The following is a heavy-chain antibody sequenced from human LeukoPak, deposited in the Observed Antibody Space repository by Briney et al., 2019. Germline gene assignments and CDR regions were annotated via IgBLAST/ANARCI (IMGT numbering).Heavy chain of an antibody. CDR2: IIPIFGTA. CDR3: ARESMVVVVPAALDYYYYGMDV. J-gene: IGHJ6*02. CDR1: GGTFSSYA. D-gene: IGHD2-2*01. V-gene: IGHV1-69*13. Sequence: SVKVSCKASGGTFSSYAISWVRQAPGQGLEWMGGIIPIFGTANYAQKFQGRVTITADESTSTAYMELRSLRSDDTAVYYCARESMVVVVPAALDYYYYGMDVWGQGTTVTVSS.